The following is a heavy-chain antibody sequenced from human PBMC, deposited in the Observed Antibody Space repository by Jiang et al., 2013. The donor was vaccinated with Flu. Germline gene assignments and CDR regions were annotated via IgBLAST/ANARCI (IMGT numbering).Heavy chain of an antibody. CDR1: GDSVSSNSAA. V-gene: IGHV6-1*01. CDR3: ARTTLYYYDSSGYYYGDAFDI. Sequence: SQTLSLTCAISGDSVSSNSAAWNWIRQSPSRGLEWLGRTYYRSKWYNDYAVSVKSRITINPDTSKNQFSLQLNSVTPEDTAVYYCARTTLYYYDSSGYYYGDAFDIWGQGTMVTVSS. D-gene: IGHD3-22*01. CDR2: TYYRSKWYN. J-gene: IGHJ3*02.